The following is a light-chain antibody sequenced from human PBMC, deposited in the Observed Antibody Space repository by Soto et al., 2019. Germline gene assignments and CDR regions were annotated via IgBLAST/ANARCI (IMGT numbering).Light chain of an antibody. CDR2: EVS. Sequence: QSALTQPRSVSGSPGQSVTISCTGTSSDVGGHNYVSWYQQHPGTAPKLMIYEVSNRPSGISYRFSGSKSANTASLTISGLQAEDEADYYCCSYTTSGTFVFGTGTKLTVL. CDR1: SSDVGGHNY. J-gene: IGLJ1*01. CDR3: CSYTTSGTFV. V-gene: IGLV2-11*01.